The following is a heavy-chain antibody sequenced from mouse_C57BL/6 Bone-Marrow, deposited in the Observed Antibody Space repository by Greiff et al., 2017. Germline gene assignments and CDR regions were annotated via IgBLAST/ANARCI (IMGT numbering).Heavy chain of an antibody. Sequence: EVQLVESGGDLVKPGGSLKLSCAASGFTFSSYGMSWVRQTPDKRLEWVATISSGGSYTYYPDSVKGRFTISRDNAKNTLYLQMSSLKSEDTAMYYCARQSKVAGDAYWGQGTLVTVSA. V-gene: IGHV5-6*01. CDR3: ARQSKVAGDAY. CDR2: ISSGGSYT. D-gene: IGHD1-1*01. J-gene: IGHJ3*01. CDR1: GFTFSSYG.